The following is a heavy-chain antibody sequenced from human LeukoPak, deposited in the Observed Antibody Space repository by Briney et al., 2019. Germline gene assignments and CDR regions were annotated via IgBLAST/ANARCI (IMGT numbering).Heavy chain of an antibody. CDR2: MNPISGNT. CDR1: GYTFTSYD. D-gene: IGHD3-10*01. J-gene: IGHJ3*02. CDR3: ARVQVYYGAVGSDAFDI. V-gene: IGHV1-8*01. Sequence: GASVKVSCKASGYTFTSYDINWVRQATGQGLEWMGWMNPISGNTGYAQKFQGRVTMTRNTSISTAYMELSSLRSDDTAVYYCARVQVYYGAVGSDAFDIWGQGTMVTVSS.